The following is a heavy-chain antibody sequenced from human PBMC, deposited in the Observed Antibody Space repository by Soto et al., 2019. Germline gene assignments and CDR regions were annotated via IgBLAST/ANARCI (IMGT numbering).Heavy chain of an antibody. CDR1: GGSISSSSYY. Sequence: SETLSLTCTFSGGSISSSSYYLGWIRQPPGKGLEWIGSIYYSGSTYYNPSLKSRVTISVDTSKNQFSLKLSSVTAADTAVYYCAREIPEYYYDSSGYSGWFDPWGQGTLVTVSS. CDR3: AREIPEYYYDSSGYSGWFDP. D-gene: IGHD3-22*01. CDR2: IYYSGST. J-gene: IGHJ5*02. V-gene: IGHV4-39*07.